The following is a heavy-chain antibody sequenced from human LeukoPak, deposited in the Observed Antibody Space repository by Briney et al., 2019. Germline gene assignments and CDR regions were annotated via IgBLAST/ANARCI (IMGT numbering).Heavy chain of an antibody. CDR1: GFTFSSYA. CDR2: IVGSGDST. J-gene: IGHJ4*02. CDR3: AKEGMGHGDYGKIDY. V-gene: IGHV3-23*01. Sequence: GGSLRLSCAASGFTFSSYAMSWVRQAPGKGLEWVSAIVGSGDSTYYADSVKGRFTISRDNSKNTLYLQMNSLRAEDTAVYYCAKEGMGHGDYGKIDYWGQGTLVTVSS. D-gene: IGHD4-17*01.